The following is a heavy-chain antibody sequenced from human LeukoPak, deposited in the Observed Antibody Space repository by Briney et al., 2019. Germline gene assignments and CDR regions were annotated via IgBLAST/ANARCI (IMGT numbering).Heavy chain of an antibody. CDR1: GYSITSGFY. V-gene: IGHV4-38-2*02. CDR3: TRSIGSDYADY. J-gene: IGHJ4*02. Sequence: SETLSLTCSVSGYSITSGFYWGWIRQPPGKGLEWIGTIYHSGSTYYNPSLKSRVTMSVDTSKNQFSLKLNSVTAADTAVYYCTRSIGSDYADYWGQGTLVTVSS. D-gene: IGHD4-17*01. CDR2: IYHSGST.